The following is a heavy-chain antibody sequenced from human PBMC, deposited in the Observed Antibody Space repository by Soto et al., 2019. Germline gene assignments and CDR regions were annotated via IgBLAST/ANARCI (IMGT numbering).Heavy chain of an antibody. CDR3: ATYRLGTGYRFDY. CDR1: GASITSDNW. J-gene: IGHJ4*02. V-gene: IGHV4-4*02. Sequence: QVRLQESGPGLVKPSGTLSLTCTVSGASITSDNWWGWVRQPPGKGLEWIGEIYHTGSTNYNPSLKSRVAMSMDKSTNQISVSLTSVTAADTAIYYCATYRLGTGYRFDYWGQGSLVTVSS. CDR2: IYHTGST. D-gene: IGHD3-9*01.